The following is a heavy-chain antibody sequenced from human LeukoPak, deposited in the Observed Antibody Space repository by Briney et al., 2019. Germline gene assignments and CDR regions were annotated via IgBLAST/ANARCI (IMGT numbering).Heavy chain of an antibody. CDR3: AKLRFGYSYGSPVDY. CDR1: GFTFRSYA. V-gene: IGHV3-23*01. D-gene: IGHD5-18*01. J-gene: IGHJ4*02. Sequence: PGGSLRLSCAASGFTFRSYAMSWVRQAPGRGLEWVSSVSGSASSTYHADSVKGRFTISRDNSKNTLYLQMNSLRAEDTAVYYCAKLRFGYSYGSPVDYWGQGTLVTVSS. CDR2: VSGSASST.